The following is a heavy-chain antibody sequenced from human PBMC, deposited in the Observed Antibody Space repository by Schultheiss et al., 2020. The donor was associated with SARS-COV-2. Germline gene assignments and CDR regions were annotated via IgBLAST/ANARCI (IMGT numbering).Heavy chain of an antibody. V-gene: IGHV3-48*03. J-gene: IGHJ4*02. CDR2: ISSSGSTI. D-gene: IGHD4-17*01. CDR1: GFTFSSYE. CDR3: ARGQTTVTRKHHDY. Sequence: GGSLRLSCAASGFTFSSYEMNWVRQAPGKGLEWVSYISSSGSTIYYADSVKGRFTISRENAKNSLYLQMNSLRAEDTAVYYCARGQTTVTRKHHDYWGQGTLVTVSS.